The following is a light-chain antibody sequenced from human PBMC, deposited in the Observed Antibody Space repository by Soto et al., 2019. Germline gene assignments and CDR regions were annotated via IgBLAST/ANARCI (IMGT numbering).Light chain of an antibody. V-gene: IGKV3-15*01. CDR1: QSAISN. CDR3: HQYYKWPLT. CDR2: DAS. J-gene: IGKJ4*01. Sequence: ELVLTQSPATLSVSPGERDTLSCRASQSAISNLAWYQQKPGQTPRLLIYDASTRATDIPARFSGSGSGTDFTLTISSLLSEDVAVYYCHQYYKWPLTFGGGTKVDI.